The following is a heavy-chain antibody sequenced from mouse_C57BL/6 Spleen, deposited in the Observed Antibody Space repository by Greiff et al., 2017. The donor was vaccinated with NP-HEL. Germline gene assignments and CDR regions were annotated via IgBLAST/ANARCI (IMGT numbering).Heavy chain of an antibody. CDR2: IWTGGGT. D-gene: IGHD2-4*01. Sequence: VHLVESGPGLVAPSQSLSITCTVSGFSLTSYAISWVRQPPGKGLEWLGVIWTGGGTNYNSALKSRLSISKDNSKSQVFLKMNSLQTDDTARYYCARNDYDVGGYAMDYWGQGTSVTVSS. V-gene: IGHV2-9-1*01. CDR3: ARNDYDVGGYAMDY. CDR1: GFSLTSYA. J-gene: IGHJ4*01.